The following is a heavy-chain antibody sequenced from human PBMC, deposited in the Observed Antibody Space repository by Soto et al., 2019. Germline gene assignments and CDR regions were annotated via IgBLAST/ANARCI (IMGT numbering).Heavy chain of an antibody. CDR1: GYGNAGCY. Sequence: SAKVTCKASGYGNAGCYMHWVRQAPGQGLEWMGWMNPNSGGTNYAQKFQGWVTMTRDTSISTAYMELSRLRSDDTAVYYCARVYCSGASCYYYYYYYGMDVWRQGTTVTVSS. V-gene: IGHV1-2*04. J-gene: IGHJ6*02. D-gene: IGHD2-15*01. CDR3: ARVYCSGASCYYYYYYYGMDV. CDR2: MNPNSGGT.